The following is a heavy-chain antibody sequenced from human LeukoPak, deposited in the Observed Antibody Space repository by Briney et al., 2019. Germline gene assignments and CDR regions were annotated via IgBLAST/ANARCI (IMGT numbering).Heavy chain of an antibody. CDR1: GFTFSSYS. CDR2: ISSSSSYI. V-gene: IGHV3-21*04. J-gene: IGHJ4*02. CDR3: AAPNGGSLSFDS. D-gene: IGHD7-27*01. Sequence: GGSLRLSCAASGFTFSSYSMNWVRQAPGKGLEWVSSISSSSSYIYYADSVEGRFTISRDNSKNTLYLQMNSLRDEDTAVYYCAAPNGGSLSFDSWGQGTLVTVSS.